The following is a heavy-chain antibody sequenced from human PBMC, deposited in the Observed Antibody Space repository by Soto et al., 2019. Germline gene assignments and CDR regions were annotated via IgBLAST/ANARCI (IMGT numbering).Heavy chain of an antibody. CDR2: VYYNGNT. D-gene: IGHD3-10*01. CDR1: GGSVSNKTYY. J-gene: IGHJ4*02. CDR3: ARALRGDY. V-gene: IGHV4-61*01. Sequence: SETLSLTCSVSGGSVSNKTYYWSWIRQPPGKRLEWIGYVYYNGNTNYNPSLKSRVTMSVDTSKNQFSLKVRSVTAADTAVYYCARALRGDYWGRGTLVTVS.